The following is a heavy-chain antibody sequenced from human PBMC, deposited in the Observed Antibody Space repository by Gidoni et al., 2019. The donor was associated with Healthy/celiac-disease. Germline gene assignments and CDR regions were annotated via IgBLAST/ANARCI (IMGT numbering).Heavy chain of an antibody. V-gene: IGHV3-9*01. CDR1: GFTFDDYA. D-gene: IGHD2-15*01. J-gene: IGHJ4*02. Sequence: EVQLVESGGGLVQPGRSLRLSCAASGFTFDDYAMHWVRQAPGKGLEWVSGISWNSGSIGYADSVKGRFTISRDNAKNSLYLQMNSLRAEDTALYYCAKDPCSGGSCYSSFDYWGQGTLVTVSS. CDR2: ISWNSGSI. CDR3: AKDPCSGGSCYSSFDY.